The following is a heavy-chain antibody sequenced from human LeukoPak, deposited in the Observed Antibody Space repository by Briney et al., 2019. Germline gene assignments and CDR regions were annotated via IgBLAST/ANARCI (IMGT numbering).Heavy chain of an antibody. CDR3: AREAFKVGATYYFDY. CDR1: GFTSFNFP. D-gene: IGHD1-26*01. V-gene: IGHV3-69-1*01. CDR2: IRSDGTI. Sequence: PGGSLRLSCEASGFTSFNFPMNWVRQAPGKGLEWVSHIRSDGTITYADSVKGRFTISRDNAKNSLYLQMNSLRAEDTAVYYCAREAFKVGATYYFDYWGQGTLVTVSS. J-gene: IGHJ4*02.